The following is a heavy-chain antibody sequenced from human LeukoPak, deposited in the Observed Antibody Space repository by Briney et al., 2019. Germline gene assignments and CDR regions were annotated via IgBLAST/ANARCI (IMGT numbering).Heavy chain of an antibody. V-gene: IGHV4-59*01. J-gene: IGHJ3*02. Sequence: SETLSLTCTVSGGSISSYYWSWIRQPPGKGLEWIGYIYYSGSTNYNPSLKSRVTISVDTSKNQFSLKLSSVTAADTAVYYCARDTPYYDSSGYYAFDIWGQGTMVTVSS. CDR1: GGSISSYY. D-gene: IGHD3-22*01. CDR3: ARDTPYYDSSGYYAFDI. CDR2: IYYSGST.